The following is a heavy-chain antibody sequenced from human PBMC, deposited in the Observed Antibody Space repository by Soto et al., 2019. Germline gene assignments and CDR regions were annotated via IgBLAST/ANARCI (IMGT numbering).Heavy chain of an antibody. J-gene: IGHJ6*01. CDR2: IIPIDATV. CDR1: GGTFSNLA. D-gene: IGHD3-10*01. CDR3: ASDLLGFGYTYGDV. Sequence: QVQLVQSGSEVKKPGSSVKVSGKASGGTFSNLALISWVRQAPGQGLEWMGGIIPIDATVNYAQKFQGRITLTADESTTTAYMDLGSLISEDTAVYYCASDLLGFGYTYGDVWGQGTTVTVSS. V-gene: IGHV1-69*12.